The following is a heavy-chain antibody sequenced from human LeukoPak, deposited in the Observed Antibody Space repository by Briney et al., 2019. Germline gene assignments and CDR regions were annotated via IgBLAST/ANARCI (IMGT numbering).Heavy chain of an antibody. V-gene: IGHV3-23*01. J-gene: IGHJ4*02. CDR1: GFTFTTYS. D-gene: IGHD6-19*01. CDR2: ISGSGGNT. CDR3: ARADSSGWYHKFDY. Sequence: GGSLRLSCAASGFTFTTYSMSWVRQAPGKGLEWVSAISGSGGNTYYADSVKGRFTISRDNAKNSLYLQMNSLRAEDTAVYYCARADSSGWYHKFDYWGQGTLVTVSS.